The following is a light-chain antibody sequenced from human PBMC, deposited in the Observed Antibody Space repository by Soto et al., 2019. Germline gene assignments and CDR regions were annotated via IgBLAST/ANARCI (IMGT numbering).Light chain of an antibody. Sequence: QSALTQPASVSGSPGQSITISCTGTSSDICTYTYVSWYQQNPGKFPKLMIDEVSNRPSGVSNRFSGSKSGNTASLAISGLHAEDEADYYCSSYTTSSTQVFGGGTKVTVL. J-gene: IGLJ3*02. CDR3: SSYTTSSTQV. V-gene: IGLV2-14*01. CDR1: SSDICTYTY. CDR2: EVS.